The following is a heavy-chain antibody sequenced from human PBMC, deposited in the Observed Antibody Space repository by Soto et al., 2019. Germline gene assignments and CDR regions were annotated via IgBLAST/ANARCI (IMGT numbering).Heavy chain of an antibody. CDR3: AKDRRSISGAEY. J-gene: IGHJ4*02. Sequence: PGGSLRLSCVASGFTFSSTAMSWVRQAPGKGLDWVSAISNSGIGATYYADSVKGRFTISRDNSKNTVYLQMNSLRAEETAVYYCAKDRRSISGAEYWGQGTQVTVSS. CDR2: ISNSGIGAT. V-gene: IGHV3-23*01. D-gene: IGHD3-10*01. CDR1: GFTFSSTA.